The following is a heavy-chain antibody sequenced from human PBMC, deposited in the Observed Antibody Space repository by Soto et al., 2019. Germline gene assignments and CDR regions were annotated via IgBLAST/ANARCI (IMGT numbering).Heavy chain of an antibody. CDR2: IRNKANSYAT. D-gene: IGHD2-15*01. J-gene: IGHJ4*02. CDR3: ISHSPEDMIRT. V-gene: IGHV3-73*02. Sequence: EVQLVESGGGLVQPGGSLKLSCAASGFTFSGSSVHWVRQASGKGLEWVGRIRNKANSYATAYAASVRGRFTISRDDSKKTAFLQINSLNNEDTAVYYCISHSPEDMIRTWGQGTLVTVSS. CDR1: GFTFSGSS.